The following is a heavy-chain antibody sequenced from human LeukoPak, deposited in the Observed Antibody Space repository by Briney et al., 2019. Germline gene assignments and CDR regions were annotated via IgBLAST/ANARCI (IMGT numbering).Heavy chain of an antibody. V-gene: IGHV4-4*07. Sequence: SETLSPTCTVSGGSISSYYWSWIRQPAGKGLEWIGRIYTSGSTNYNPSLKSRVTMSVDTSKNQFSLKLSSVTAADTAVYYCARYFGARPHYGFWSGYLGGYFDYWGQGTLVTVSS. CDR2: IYTSGST. CDR1: GGSISSYY. D-gene: IGHD3-3*01. J-gene: IGHJ4*02. CDR3: ARYFGARPHYGFWSGYLGGYFDY.